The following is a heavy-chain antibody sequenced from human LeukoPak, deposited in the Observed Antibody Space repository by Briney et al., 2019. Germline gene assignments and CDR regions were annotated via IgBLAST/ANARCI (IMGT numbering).Heavy chain of an antibody. Sequence: SETLSLTCTVSGGSISSSSSYWDWIRQPPGKGLEWIGNIYYSGSTNYNASLKSRVTISVDTSKNQFSLKLSSVTAEDTALYYCARRGGGSWYYFDYWGQGTLVTVSS. D-gene: IGHD2-15*01. V-gene: IGHV4-39*01. CDR2: IYYSGST. J-gene: IGHJ4*02. CDR3: ARRGGGSWYYFDY. CDR1: GGSISSSSSY.